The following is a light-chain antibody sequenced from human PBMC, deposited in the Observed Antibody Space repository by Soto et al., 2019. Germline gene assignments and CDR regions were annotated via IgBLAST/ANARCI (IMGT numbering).Light chain of an antibody. CDR2: DAS. Sequence: EIVLTQSPATLSLSPGERATLSCRASQSVSSHLAWYQQKSGQAPRLLIYDASNRATGIPARFSGGGSGTDFTLTISSLEPEDFAVYYCQQCHNWPFTFGPGTKVDIK. CDR3: QQCHNWPFT. CDR1: QSVSSH. V-gene: IGKV3-11*01. J-gene: IGKJ3*01.